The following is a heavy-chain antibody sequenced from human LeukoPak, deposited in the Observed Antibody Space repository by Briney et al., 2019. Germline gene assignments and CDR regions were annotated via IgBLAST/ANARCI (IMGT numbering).Heavy chain of an antibody. D-gene: IGHD5-24*01. Sequence: GGSLRLSCAASGFTFGSYGMHWVRQAPGKGLEWVAVIWYDGSNKYYADSVKGRFTISRDNSKNTLDLQMNSLRAADTAVYYCARDGLRGNNWFDPWGQGTLVTVSP. CDR1: GFTFGSYG. CDR2: IWYDGSNK. J-gene: IGHJ5*02. V-gene: IGHV3-33*01. CDR3: ARDGLRGNNWFDP.